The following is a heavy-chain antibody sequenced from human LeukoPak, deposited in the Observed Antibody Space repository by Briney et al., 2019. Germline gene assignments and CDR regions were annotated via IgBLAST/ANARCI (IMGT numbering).Heavy chain of an antibody. CDR3: ARAVKMDS. CDR2: INWNSGSI. D-gene: IGHD5-24*01. J-gene: IGHJ4*02. Sequence: PGRSLRLSCAASGFTFNDYAMHWVRQAPGKGPEWVSGINWNSGSIGYADSVKGRFTISRDNAKNSLYLQMNSLRAEDTAIYYCARAVKMDSWGQGTLVTVSS. CDR1: GFTFNDYA. V-gene: IGHV3-9*01.